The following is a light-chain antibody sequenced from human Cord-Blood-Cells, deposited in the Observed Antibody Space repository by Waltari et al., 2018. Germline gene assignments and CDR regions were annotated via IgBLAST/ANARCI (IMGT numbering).Light chain of an antibody. CDR3: QAWDSSTLYV. Sequence: SYELTQPPSVSVSPGHTASIPCSGDKLGDKYACWYQQKPGQSPVLVIYQDSKRPSGIPARFSGSNSGNTATLTISGTQAMDEADYYCQAWDSSTLYVFGTGTKVTVL. V-gene: IGLV3-1*01. CDR2: QDS. J-gene: IGLJ1*01. CDR1: KLGDKY.